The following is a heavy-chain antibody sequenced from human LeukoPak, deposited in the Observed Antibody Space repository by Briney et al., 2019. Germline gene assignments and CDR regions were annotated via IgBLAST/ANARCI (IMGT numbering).Heavy chain of an antibody. J-gene: IGHJ4*02. CDR1: GFTFTSYA. Sequence: GGSLRLSCADSGFTFTSYAMTWVRQAPGKGLEWVSTITCRGDSTYYADSVKGRFTISRDNSKNTLYLQMNSLRAEDTAVYYCATYDSSGYFRDRHFDYWGQGTLVTVSS. D-gene: IGHD3-22*01. CDR3: ATYDSSGYFRDRHFDY. CDR2: ITCRGDST. V-gene: IGHV3-23*01.